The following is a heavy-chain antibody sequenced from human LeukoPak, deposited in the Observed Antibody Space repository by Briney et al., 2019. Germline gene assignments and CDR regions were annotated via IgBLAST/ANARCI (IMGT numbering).Heavy chain of an antibody. V-gene: IGHV3-7*03. Sequence: GGSLRLSCAASGFTFNTYWMSWVRQAPGKGPEWVANIKPDGSENHYMDSVKGRFTISRDNAKNSLYLQMNSLRAEDTAVYYCAKVIEQWLVSPGDFDIWGQGTMVTVSS. CDR1: GFTFNTYW. CDR2: IKPDGSEN. D-gene: IGHD6-19*01. J-gene: IGHJ3*02. CDR3: AKVIEQWLVSPGDFDI.